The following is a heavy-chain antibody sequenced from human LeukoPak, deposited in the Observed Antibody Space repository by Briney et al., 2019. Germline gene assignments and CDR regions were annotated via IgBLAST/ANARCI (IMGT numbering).Heavy chain of an antibody. D-gene: IGHD3-9*01. CDR1: GFTFRTYW. J-gene: IGHJ4*02. V-gene: IGHV3-48*04. Sequence: PGGSLRLSCAASGFTFRTYWMSWVRQAPGKGLEWVSYISSSSSTIYYADSVKGRFTISRDNAKNSLYLQMNSLRAEDTAVYYCARDVKAGILTGYYPPPIGYWGQGTLVTVSS. CDR2: ISSSSSTI. CDR3: ARDVKAGILTGYYPPPIGY.